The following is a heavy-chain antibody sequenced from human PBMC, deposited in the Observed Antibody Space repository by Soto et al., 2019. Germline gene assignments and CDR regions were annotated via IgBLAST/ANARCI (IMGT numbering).Heavy chain of an antibody. J-gene: IGHJ4*02. V-gene: IGHV4-4*07. CDR2: IYTNEIT. Sequence: SETLSLTCTVSGGSFSSYYWSWIRQPAGKGLEWIGRIYTNEITNYNSSLKGRVTMSVDTSKKQFSLNMTSVTAADTAVYFCAREVAVAARSRDSWGQGTLVTVSS. CDR3: AREVAVAARSRDS. CDR1: GGSFSSYY. D-gene: IGHD6-6*01.